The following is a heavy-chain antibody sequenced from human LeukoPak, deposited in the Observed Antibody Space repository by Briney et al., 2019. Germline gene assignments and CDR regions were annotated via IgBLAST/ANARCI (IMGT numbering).Heavy chain of an antibody. V-gene: IGHV1-3*04. J-gene: IGHJ4*02. D-gene: IGHD5-12*01. CDR2: INTGNGNT. CDR1: GYTFTSYV. Sequence: RASVKVSCKASGYTFTSYVMHWVRQAPGQRLEWMGWINTGNGNTKYSQKFQGRVTITRATSASTAYMELSSLRSEDTAVHYCARVGYSGYDSRPVFNYWGQGTLVTVSS. CDR3: ARVGYSGYDSRPVFNY.